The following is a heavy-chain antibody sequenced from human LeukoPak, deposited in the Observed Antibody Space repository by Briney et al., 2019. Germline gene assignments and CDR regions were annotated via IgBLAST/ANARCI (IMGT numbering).Heavy chain of an antibody. CDR3: ARHFFPYYYDSSGSAMSSAFDI. CDR2: IDPSDSYT. Sequence: GESLKISCKGSGYSFTSYWISWVRQMPGKGLEWMGRIDPSDSYTNYSPSFQGHVTISADKSISTAYLQWSSLKASDTAMYYCARHFFPYYYDSSGSAMSSAFDIWGQGTMITVSS. J-gene: IGHJ3*02. D-gene: IGHD3-22*01. V-gene: IGHV5-10-1*01. CDR1: GYSFTSYW.